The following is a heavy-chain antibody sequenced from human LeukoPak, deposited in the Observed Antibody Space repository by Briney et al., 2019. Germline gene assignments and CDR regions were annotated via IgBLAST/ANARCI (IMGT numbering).Heavy chain of an antibody. CDR2: ISGYNGKI. V-gene: IGHV1-18*01. CDR1: GYTFTSYG. J-gene: IGHJ3*01. CDR3: ARRFCSSVSCYDDDAFDV. Sequence: ASVKVSCKASGYTFTSYGFSWVRQAPGQGLEWMGWISGYNGKINYAQKFQGRVTMTTDTSTSTAYLELRSLTSEDTAVYYCARRFCSSVSCYDDDAFDVWGQGTLVTVSS. D-gene: IGHD2-2*01.